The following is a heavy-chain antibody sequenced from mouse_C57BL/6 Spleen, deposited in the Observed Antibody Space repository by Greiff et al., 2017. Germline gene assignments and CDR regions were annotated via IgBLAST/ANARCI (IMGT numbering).Heavy chain of an antibody. V-gene: IGHV3-6*01. Sequence: EVQLVESGPGLVKPSQSLSLTCSVTGYSITSGYYWNWIRQFPGNKLEWMGYISYDGSNNYNPSLKNRISITRDTSKNQFFLKLNSVTTEDTATYYCARRVYAMDYWGQGTSVTVSS. CDR3: ARRVYAMDY. CDR1: GYSITSGYY. J-gene: IGHJ4*01. CDR2: ISYDGSN.